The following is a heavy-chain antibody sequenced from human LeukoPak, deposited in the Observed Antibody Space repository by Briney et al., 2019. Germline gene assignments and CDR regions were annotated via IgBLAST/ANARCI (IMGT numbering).Heavy chain of an antibody. J-gene: IGHJ6*02. CDR1: GGTFSSYA. V-gene: IGHV1-69*13. CDR3: ARVVCGGSTRYSINYYFYAMDV. CDR2: IIPIFGSA. D-gene: IGHD2-15*01. Sequence: SVKVSCKASGGTFSSYAISWVRQAPGQGLEWMGGIIPIFGSANYAQKFQGRVTITADESTSTAFMELSSLRSEDTAVYYCARVVCGGSTRYSINYYFYAMDVWGQGTTVTVSS.